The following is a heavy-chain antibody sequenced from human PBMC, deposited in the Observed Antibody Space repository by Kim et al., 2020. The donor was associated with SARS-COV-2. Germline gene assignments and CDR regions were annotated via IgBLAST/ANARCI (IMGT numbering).Heavy chain of an antibody. CDR3: AKDLFYFDSASFGAIDV. V-gene: IGHV3-30*02. Sequence: SVKGRFSISRDNSKRTVYLQMNSLRAEDTAVYFCAKDLFYFDSASFGAIDVWGQGTMVTVSS. D-gene: IGHD3-22*01. J-gene: IGHJ3*01.